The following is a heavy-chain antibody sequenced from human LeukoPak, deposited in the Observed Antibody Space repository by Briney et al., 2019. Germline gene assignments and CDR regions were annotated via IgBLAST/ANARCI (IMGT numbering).Heavy chain of an antibody. J-gene: IGHJ1*01. Sequence: PSETLSLTCTVSGDSISSGDYYWSWIRQPAGKGLEWIGRISSSGSTNYNPSLKSRVTISVDTSKNQFSLKLSSVTAADTAVYYCARSARYYYGNGFQHWGQGTLVTVSS. CDR1: GDSISSGDYY. D-gene: IGHD3-10*01. CDR2: ISSSGST. CDR3: ARSARYYYGNGFQH. V-gene: IGHV4-61*02.